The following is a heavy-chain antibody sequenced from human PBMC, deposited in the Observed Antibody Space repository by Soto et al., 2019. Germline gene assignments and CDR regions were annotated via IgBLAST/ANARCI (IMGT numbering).Heavy chain of an antibody. V-gene: IGHV5-51*03. J-gene: IGHJ6*02. D-gene: IGHD7-27*01. Sequence: EVQLVQSGAEVKKPGESLKISCKGSGYSFTSYRIGWVRQMPGKGLEWMGIIYPGDSDTRYSPSFQGQVTNSADKSISTAYLQWSSLKASDTAMDDCARRGRGTGGYYYGMDVWGQGTTVTVSS. CDR1: GYSFTSYR. CDR2: IYPGDSDT. CDR3: ARRGRGTGGYYYGMDV.